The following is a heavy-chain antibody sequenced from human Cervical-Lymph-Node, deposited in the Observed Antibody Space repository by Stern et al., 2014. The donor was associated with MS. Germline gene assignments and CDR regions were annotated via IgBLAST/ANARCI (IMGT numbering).Heavy chain of an antibody. CDR2: IYNSGTT. D-gene: IGHD5-24*01. V-gene: IGHV3-53*01. CDR1: GFTVSGNY. Sequence: EVQLVESGGGLIQPGGSLRLSCAASGFTVSGNYMTWVRQAPGKGLEWVSVIYNSGTTYYADSVKGRFTISRDNSKNTLYLQMNSLRVEDTAVYYCARVSDGAAYNFDYWGQGTLVTVSS. CDR3: ARVSDGAAYNFDY. J-gene: IGHJ4*02.